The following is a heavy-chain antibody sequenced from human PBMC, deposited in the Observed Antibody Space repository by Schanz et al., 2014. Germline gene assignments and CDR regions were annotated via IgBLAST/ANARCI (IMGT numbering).Heavy chain of an antibody. V-gene: IGHV3-23*01. D-gene: IGHD6-13*01. CDR2: IGGSGDST. J-gene: IGHJ4*02. CDR3: AKDLAAVGVFDY. CDR1: GFTFSNHA. Sequence: EVHLLESGGGLVQPGGSLRLSCAASGFTFSNHALSWVRQAPGKGLEWVSGIGGSGDSTHYADSVKGRFIISRDNSKNTLYLQMNSLRAEDTAVYYCAKDLAAVGVFDYWGQGSLVTVSP.